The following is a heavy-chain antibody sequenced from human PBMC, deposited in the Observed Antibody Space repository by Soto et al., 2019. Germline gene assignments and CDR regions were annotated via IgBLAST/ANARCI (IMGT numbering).Heavy chain of an antibody. V-gene: IGHV3-33*01. Sequence: QVQLVESGGGVVQPGRSLRLSCAASGFTFSSYGMHWVRQASGKGLEWVAVIWYDGSNKYYADSVKGRFTISRDNSKNTLYLQMNSLRAEDTAVYYCARGLRTSLPIVLRFLVSDGMDVWGQGTTVTVSS. J-gene: IGHJ6*02. CDR1: GFTFSSYG. D-gene: IGHD3-3*01. CDR3: ARGLRTSLPIVLRFLVSDGMDV. CDR2: IWYDGSNK.